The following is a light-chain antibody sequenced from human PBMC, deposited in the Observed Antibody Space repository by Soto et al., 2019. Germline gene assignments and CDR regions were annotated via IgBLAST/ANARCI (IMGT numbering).Light chain of an antibody. CDR1: SSNIGSET. CDR3: ASWDDSLSGPV. Sequence: QLVLTQPPSASGTPGQRVTISCSGSSSNIGSETVNWHQQLPGTAPKLLIYSNNQRPSGVPDRFSGSKSGTSASLAISGLQSEDEADYYCASWDDSLSGPVFGGGTKLTVL. J-gene: IGLJ2*01. V-gene: IGLV1-44*01. CDR2: SNN.